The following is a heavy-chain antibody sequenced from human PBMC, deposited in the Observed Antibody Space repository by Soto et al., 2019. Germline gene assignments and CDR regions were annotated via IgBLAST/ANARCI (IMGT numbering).Heavy chain of an antibody. V-gene: IGHV4-39*01. CDR1: GGSVSSSSYY. CDR2: VYYSGST. D-gene: IGHD3-22*01. CDR3: ASERPYYYDSSGYHSPGY. J-gene: IGHJ4*02. Sequence: SETLSLTCTVSGGSVSSSSYYWGWVRQPPGKGLEWIGSVYYSGSTYYNPSLESRVTISVDKSKNQFSLKLSSVTAADTAVYYCASERPYYYDSSGYHSPGYWGQGTLVTVSS.